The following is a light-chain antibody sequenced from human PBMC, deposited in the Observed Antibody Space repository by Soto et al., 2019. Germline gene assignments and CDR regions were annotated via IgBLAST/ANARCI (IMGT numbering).Light chain of an antibody. V-gene: IGLV2-14*01. CDR1: SSDVGAYIF. J-gene: IGLJ1*01. CDR2: AVS. Sequence: QSALTQPASVSGSPGQSITISCTGTSSDVGAYIFVSWYQQHPGKAPKLMIYAVSSRPSGVSYRFSGSKSGTTASLTISGLQAEDEADYYCSSFTTNSSYVFGTGTQLTVL. CDR3: SSFTTNSSYV.